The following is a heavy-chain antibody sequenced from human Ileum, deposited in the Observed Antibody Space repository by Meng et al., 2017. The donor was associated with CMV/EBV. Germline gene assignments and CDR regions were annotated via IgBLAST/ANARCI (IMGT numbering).Heavy chain of an antibody. CDR2: IHYSGTT. CDR1: TDSISNYY. D-gene: IGHD3-10*02. CDR3: AADIASVWMFF. Sequence: QVHRQGPGPGLVKPSETLSLTGSVSTDSISNYYWSWIRQAPGKRLEWIGNIHYSGTTNYSPSLNSRVTISLDTSKNQFSLNLRSVTAADTAVYYCAADIASVWMFFWGQGTLVTVSS. V-gene: IGHV4-59*01. J-gene: IGHJ4*02.